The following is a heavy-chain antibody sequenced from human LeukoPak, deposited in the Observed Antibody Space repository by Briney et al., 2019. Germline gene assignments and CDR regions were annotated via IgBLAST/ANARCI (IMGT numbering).Heavy chain of an antibody. CDR2: IYHSGST. Sequence: SQTLSLTCTVSGGSISSGGYYWSWLRQPPGKGLEWIGYIYHSGSTYYNPSLKSRVTISVDRSKNQFSLKLSSVTAADTAVYYCARGVLGGGDSVLLWFDPWGQGTLVTVSS. V-gene: IGHV4-30-2*01. D-gene: IGHD3-16*01. CDR1: GGSISSGGYY. J-gene: IGHJ5*02. CDR3: ARGVLGGGDSVLLWFDP.